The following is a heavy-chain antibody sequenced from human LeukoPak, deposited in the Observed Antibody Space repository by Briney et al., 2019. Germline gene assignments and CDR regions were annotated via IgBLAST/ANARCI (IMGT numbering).Heavy chain of an antibody. CDR3: ARHRRFGRADILTGYPHDAFDI. Sequence: PGASLEISCKGSGYSFTSYWIGWVRQLPGKGLEWMGIIYPGDSDTRYSPSFQGQVTISADKSISTAYLQWSSLKASDTAMYYCARHRRFGRADILTGYPHDAFDIWGQGTMVTVSS. CDR2: IYPGDSDT. J-gene: IGHJ3*02. V-gene: IGHV5-51*01. D-gene: IGHD3-9*01. CDR1: GYSFTSYW.